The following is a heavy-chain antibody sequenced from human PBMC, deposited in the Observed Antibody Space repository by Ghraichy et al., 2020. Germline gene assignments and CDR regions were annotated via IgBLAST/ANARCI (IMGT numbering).Heavy chain of an antibody. J-gene: IGHJ5*02. Sequence: ESLNISCTVSGDSISSSSYYWGWIRQPPGKGLEWIASIHYSGSTYHNPSLKSRVTISVDTSKNQFSLKLSFVTAADTAVYYCARHKGYCYSSSSCYTDWFDPWGQGTLVTVSS. V-gene: IGHV4-39*01. CDR3: ARHKGYCYSSSSCYTDWFDP. CDR1: GDSISSSSYY. CDR2: IHYSGST. D-gene: IGHD2-2*01.